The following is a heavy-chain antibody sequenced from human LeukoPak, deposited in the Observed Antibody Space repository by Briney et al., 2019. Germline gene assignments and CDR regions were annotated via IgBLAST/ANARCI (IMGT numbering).Heavy chain of an antibody. CDR1: EFTFSSYG. CDR2: ISYDGSKK. V-gene: IGHV3-30*18. Sequence: PGGSLRLSCAASEFTFSSYGMHWVRQAPGKGLERVAVISYDGSKKYYADSVKGRFTISRDNSKNTLYLQMNSLRAEDTAVYYCAKASGSFALDIWGQGTMVTVSS. CDR3: AKASGSFALDI. J-gene: IGHJ3*02. D-gene: IGHD1-26*01.